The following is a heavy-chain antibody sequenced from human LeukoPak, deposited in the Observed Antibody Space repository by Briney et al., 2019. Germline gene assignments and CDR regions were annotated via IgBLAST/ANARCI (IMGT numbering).Heavy chain of an antibody. CDR1: GGSISSYY. CDR3: ARGGYYHSSGEPFDY. Sequence: PSETLSLTCTVSGGSISSYYWSWIRQPAGKGLEWIGRIYTSGSTNYNPFLKSRVTMSVDTSKNQFSLKLSSVTAADTAVYYCARGGYYHSSGEPFDYWGQGTLVTVSS. CDR2: IYTSGST. J-gene: IGHJ4*02. D-gene: IGHD3-22*01. V-gene: IGHV4-4*07.